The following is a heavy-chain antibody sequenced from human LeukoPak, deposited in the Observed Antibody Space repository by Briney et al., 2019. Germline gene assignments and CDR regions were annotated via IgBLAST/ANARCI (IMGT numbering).Heavy chain of an antibody. Sequence: SETLSLTCAVSGGSISSGIYSWNWIRQPPGMGLEWIGYIYHTGHTYYNPSLKSRVTISVDRSKNQFSLKLSSVTAADTAVYYCARDSGDYPYYFDSWGQGAPVTVSS. V-gene: IGHV4-30-2*01. CDR2: IYHTGHT. CDR3: ARDSGDYPYYFDS. CDR1: GGSISSGIYS. J-gene: IGHJ4*02. D-gene: IGHD3-10*01.